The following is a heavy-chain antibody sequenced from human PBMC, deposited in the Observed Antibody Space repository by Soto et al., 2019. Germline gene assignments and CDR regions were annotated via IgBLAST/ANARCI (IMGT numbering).Heavy chain of an antibody. J-gene: IGHJ4*02. CDR3: ARRIVATAGGGYFDY. D-gene: IGHD5-12*01. CDR2: IYYSGST. Sequence: PSETLSLTCTVSGSSISSYYWSWIRQPPGKGLEWIGYIYYSGSTNYNPSLKSRVTISVDTSKNQFSLKLSSVTAADTAVYYCARRIVATAGGGYFDYWGQGTLVTVSS. CDR1: GSSISSYY. V-gene: IGHV4-59*12.